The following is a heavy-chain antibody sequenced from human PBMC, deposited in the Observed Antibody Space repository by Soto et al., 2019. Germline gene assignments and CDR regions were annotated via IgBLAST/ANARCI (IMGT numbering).Heavy chain of an antibody. CDR3: ARGFPDPRNNWKFDY. D-gene: IGHD1-20*01. CDR2: IRSRGYSGTT. V-gene: IGHV3-49*04. J-gene: IGHJ4*01. CDR1: GFTSGDYA. Sequence: EVQLVESGGGLVQPGRSLRLSCTSSGFTSGDYAMTWVRQAPGKGLEWVGLIRSRGYSGTTEYAASVEGRFSISRDASKNTGYLQMNSLKIEDTGVYYCARGFPDPRNNWKFDYWGHGTPVTVSA.